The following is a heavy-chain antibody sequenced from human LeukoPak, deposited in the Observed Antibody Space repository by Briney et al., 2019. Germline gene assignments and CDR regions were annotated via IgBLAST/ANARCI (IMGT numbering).Heavy chain of an antibody. D-gene: IGHD1-1*01. CDR1: GGSFSGYY. CDR3: AIIPGDYGMDV. CDR2: INHSGSI. Sequence: SETLSLTCAVYGGSFSGYYWSWIRQPPGKGLEWIGEINHSGSINYNPSLKSRVTISVDTSKNQFSLKLSSVTAADTAVYYCAIIPGDYGMDVWGQGTTVTVSS. V-gene: IGHV4-34*01. J-gene: IGHJ6*02.